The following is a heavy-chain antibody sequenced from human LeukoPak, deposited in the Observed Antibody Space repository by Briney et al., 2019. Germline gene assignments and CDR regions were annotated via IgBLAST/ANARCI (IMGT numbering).Heavy chain of an antibody. Sequence: GGPLRLSWAAGGFTFSSCGRQGVRQAPGRGQEWVAFIRYDGSDTEYTDSVKGRFTISTDKSKNTLYLQMNSLRAEDTAVYYCANGGPYYDFWSGYYTKNAFDIWGQGTMVTVSS. CDR1: GFTFSSCG. CDR3: ANGGPYYDFWSGYYTKNAFDI. J-gene: IGHJ3*02. D-gene: IGHD3-3*01. CDR2: IRYDGSDT. V-gene: IGHV3-30*02.